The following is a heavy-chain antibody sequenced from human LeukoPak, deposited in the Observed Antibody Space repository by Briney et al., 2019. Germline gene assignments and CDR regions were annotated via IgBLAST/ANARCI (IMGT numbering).Heavy chain of an antibody. J-gene: IGHJ4*02. Sequence: GRSLRLSCAASGFTFDDYAMLWVRQAPGKGLEWVSGISWNSGSIGYADSVKGRFTISRDNAKNSLYLQMNSLRAEDTALYYCAKDRYYDSSGTIDYWGQGTLVTVSS. V-gene: IGHV3-9*01. D-gene: IGHD3-22*01. CDR3: AKDRYYDSSGTIDY. CDR2: ISWNSGSI. CDR1: GFTFDDYA.